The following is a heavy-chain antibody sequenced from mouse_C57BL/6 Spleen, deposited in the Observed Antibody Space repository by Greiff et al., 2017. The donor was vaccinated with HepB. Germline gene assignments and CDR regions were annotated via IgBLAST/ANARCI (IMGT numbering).Heavy chain of an antibody. CDR2: ISSGSSTI. D-gene: IGHD1-1*01. J-gene: IGHJ2*01. CDR3: ARKRGTTSGFDY. Sequence: EVMLVESGGGLVKPGGSLKLSCAASGFTFSDYGMHWVRQAPEKGLEWVAYISSGSSTIYYADTVKGRFTISRDNAKNTLFLQMTSLRSEDTAMYYCARKRGTTSGFDYWGQGTTLTVSS. CDR1: GFTFSDYG. V-gene: IGHV5-17*01.